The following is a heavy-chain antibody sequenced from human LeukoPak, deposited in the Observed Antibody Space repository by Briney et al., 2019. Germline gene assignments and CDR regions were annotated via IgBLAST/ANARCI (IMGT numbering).Heavy chain of an antibody. V-gene: IGHV4-39*01. CDR3: ARQVWVGIHIVVVVAAPGAFDI. Sequence: PSETLSLTCTVSGGSIRSSSYYWGWIRQPPGKGLEWIGSIYYSGSTYYNPSLKSRVTISVDTSKNQFSLKLSSVTAADTAVYYCARQVWVGIHIVVVVAAPGAFDIWGQGTMVTVSS. J-gene: IGHJ3*02. CDR2: IYYSGST. D-gene: IGHD2-15*01. CDR1: GGSIRSSSYY.